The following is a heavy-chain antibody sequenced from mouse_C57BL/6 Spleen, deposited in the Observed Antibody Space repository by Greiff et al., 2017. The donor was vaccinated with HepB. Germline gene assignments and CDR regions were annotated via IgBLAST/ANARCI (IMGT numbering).Heavy chain of an antibody. CDR2: INPSSGYT. V-gene: IGHV1-7*01. CDR3: ARSGRGAIDY. Sequence: QVQLQQSGAELAKPGASVKLSCKASGYTFTSYLMHWVKQRPGQGLEWIGYINPSSGYTKYNQKFKDKATLPADKSSSTAYMQLSSLTYEDSAVYYCARSGRGAIDYWGQGTTLTVSS. J-gene: IGHJ2*01. D-gene: IGHD3-1*01. CDR1: GYTFTSYL.